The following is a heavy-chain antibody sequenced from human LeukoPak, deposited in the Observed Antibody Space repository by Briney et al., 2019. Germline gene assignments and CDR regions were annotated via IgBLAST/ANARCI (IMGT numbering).Heavy chain of an antibody. Sequence: SETLSLTCTVSGYSISAGYYWGWIRQPPGKGLEWIGSIFHTGSTHLNPSLKSRVTISIDTSKNQFSLKVSSVTAADTGVYYCARGSSGWVNWFDPWGQGTLVTVSS. J-gene: IGHJ5*02. CDR3: ARGSSGWVNWFDP. V-gene: IGHV4-38-2*02. CDR2: IFHTGST. CDR1: GYSISAGYY. D-gene: IGHD6-25*01.